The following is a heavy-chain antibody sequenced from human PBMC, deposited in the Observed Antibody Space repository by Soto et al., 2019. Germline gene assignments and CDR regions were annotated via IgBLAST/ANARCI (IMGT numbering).Heavy chain of an antibody. CDR2: ISDSGVT. CDR3: ARGAGGFSGPDSFDI. J-gene: IGHJ3*02. CDR1: GDSIIRSF. D-gene: IGHD2-15*01. V-gene: IGHV4-59*01. Sequence: SETLSLTCSVSGDSIIRSFWGWIRQSPGKGLEYIGYISDSGVTDYDPSLKSRVTISVDTSKNQFSLKLTSVTAADTAMYYCARGAGGFSGPDSFDIWGQGTMVTVSS.